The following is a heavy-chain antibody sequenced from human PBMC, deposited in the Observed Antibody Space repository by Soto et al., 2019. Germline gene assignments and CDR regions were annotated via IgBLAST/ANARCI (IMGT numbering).Heavy chain of an antibody. CDR2: VYWNDDK. Sequence: QITLKGSGPTLVKPTQTLTLTCTLSGISLSTSGVGLGWIRQTPGKALEWLALVYWNDDKHYSPSLKSRLTITKDTSKNQAILTMTNMDPVDTATYYCARGLATLPVFAFDICGQGTVVTVSS. CDR1: GISLSTSGVG. CDR3: ARGLATLPVFAFDI. D-gene: IGHD1-1*01. J-gene: IGHJ3*02. V-gene: IGHV2-5*01.